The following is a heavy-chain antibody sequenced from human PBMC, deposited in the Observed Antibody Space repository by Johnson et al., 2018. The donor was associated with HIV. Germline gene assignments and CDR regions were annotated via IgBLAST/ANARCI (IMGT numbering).Heavy chain of an antibody. CDR1: GFPFSTYA. CDR2: ISYDGSNK. CDR3: ARDDLGNPFSSYDAFDI. D-gene: IGHD6-13*01. Sequence: QVQLVESGGGVVQPGRSLKLSCAASGFPFSTYAVHWVRQSPGKGLEWVAVISYDGSNKYYADSVKGRFTISRDNSKNTLYLQMNSLRAEDTAVYYCARDDLGNPFSSYDAFDIWGQGTMVTVSS. V-gene: IGHV3-30-3*01. J-gene: IGHJ3*02.